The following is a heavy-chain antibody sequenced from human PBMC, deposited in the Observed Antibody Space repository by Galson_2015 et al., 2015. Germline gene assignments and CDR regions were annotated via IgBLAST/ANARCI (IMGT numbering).Heavy chain of an antibody. D-gene: IGHD2-2*01. CDR1: GGSFSIYD. V-gene: IGHV1-69*06. J-gene: IGHJ4*02. CDR3: ARASQDCSSNSCPYNY. CDR2: ITPIFGTA. Sequence: SVKVSCKASGGSFSIYDISWVRQAPGQGPQWMGGITPIFGTANYAQRFQGRVTITAEKSTSTAYMEPSSLRSEDTAVYYCARASQDCSSNSCPYNYWGPGTLVTVSS.